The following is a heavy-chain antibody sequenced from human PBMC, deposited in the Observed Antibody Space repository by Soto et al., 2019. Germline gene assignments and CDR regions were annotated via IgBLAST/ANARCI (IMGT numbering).Heavy chain of an antibody. J-gene: IGHJ4*02. Sequence: LRLSCAASGFTYTRYSMNWVRQAPGKGLEWVSSISSTTNYIYYGDSMKGRFTISRDNAKNSLYLEMNSLRAEDTAVYYCARESEDLTSNFDYWGQGTLVTVS. CDR3: ARESEDLTSNFDY. V-gene: IGHV3-21*06. CDR2: ISSTTNYI. CDR1: GFTYTRYS.